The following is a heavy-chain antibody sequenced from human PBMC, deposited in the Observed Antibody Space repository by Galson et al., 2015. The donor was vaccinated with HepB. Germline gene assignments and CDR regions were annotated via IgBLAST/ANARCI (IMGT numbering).Heavy chain of an antibody. CDR3: ARDLPLGYYYDSSGHWGDAFDI. CDR2: ISAYNGNT. V-gene: IGHV1-18*04. CDR1: GYTFTSYG. D-gene: IGHD3-22*01. J-gene: IGHJ3*02. Sequence: SVKVSCKASGYTFTSYGISWVRQAPGQGLEWMGWISAYNGNTNYAQKLQGRVTMTTDTSTSTAYMELRSLRSDDTAVYYCARDLPLGYYYDSSGHWGDAFDIWGQGTMVTVSS.